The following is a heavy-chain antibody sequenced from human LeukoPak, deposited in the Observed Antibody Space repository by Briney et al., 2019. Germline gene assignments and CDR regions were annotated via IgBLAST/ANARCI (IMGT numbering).Heavy chain of an antibody. V-gene: IGHV3-74*01. CDR2: INPDGTRT. D-gene: IGHD2-15*01. CDR3: ARWDCSGGDCNSGSRFIDY. CDR1: GFTFSSYW. Sequence: GGSLRLSCAASGFTFSSYWMHWVRQAPGKGLVWVSRINPDGTRTTYADSVKGRFTISRDNAKDTLYLQMDSLKDEDTAVYYCARWDCSGGDCNSGSRFIDYWGQGTLVTVSS. J-gene: IGHJ4*02.